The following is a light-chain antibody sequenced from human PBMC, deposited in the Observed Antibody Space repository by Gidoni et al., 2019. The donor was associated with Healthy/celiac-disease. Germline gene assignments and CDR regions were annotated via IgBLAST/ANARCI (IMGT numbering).Light chain of an antibody. CDR2: LGS. J-gene: IGKJ5*01. CDR1: QSLLHINRYNY. CDR3: MQALQTPLT. V-gene: IGKV2-28*01. Sequence: DIVMPQSPLSFPVTTGEPASTPCRSSQSLLHINRYNYLEWYLQKPGQAPQLLIYLGSNRASGVPDRFSGSGSGTDFTLKISRVEAEDVGVYYCMQALQTPLTFXQXTRLEIK.